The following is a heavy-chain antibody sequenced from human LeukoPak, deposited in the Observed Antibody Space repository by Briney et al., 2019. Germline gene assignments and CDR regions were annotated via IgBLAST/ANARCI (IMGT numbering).Heavy chain of an antibody. CDR2: IYSSGST. V-gene: IGHV4-59*12. CDR3: ARDTWEPFDY. D-gene: IGHD1-14*01. CDR1: GGSISSYY. Sequence: SETLSLTCTVSGGSISSYYWSWIRQPPGKGLEWIGYIYSSGSTNSNPSLKSRVTISVDTSKNQFSLKLSSVTAADTAVYYCARDTWEPFDYWGQGTLVTVSS. J-gene: IGHJ4*02.